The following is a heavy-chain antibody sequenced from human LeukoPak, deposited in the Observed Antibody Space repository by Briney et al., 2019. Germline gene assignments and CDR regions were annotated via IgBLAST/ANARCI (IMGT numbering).Heavy chain of an antibody. CDR3: ARVGGRKDFYDSSGYLDY. Sequence: ASVKVPCKVSGYTFTDCFVHWVRQAPGQGLEWMGWINPRSGGTDYTRKLQGRVTMTRDTSITTVYMELRGLRSDDTAVYYCARVGGRKDFYDSSGYLDYWGQGTLVTVSA. CDR2: INPRSGGT. J-gene: IGHJ4*02. V-gene: IGHV1-2*02. CDR1: GYTFTDCF. D-gene: IGHD3-22*01.